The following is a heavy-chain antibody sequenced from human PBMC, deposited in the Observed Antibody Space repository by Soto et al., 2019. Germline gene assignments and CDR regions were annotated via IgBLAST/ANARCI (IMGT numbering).Heavy chain of an antibody. CDR1: GGTFSTYG. Sequence: QVQLVQSGAEVKKPGSSVKVSCKASGGTFSTYGISWVRRAPGQGLEWMGGIIRLFGSADFAQKFQGRVTITADESTDTVYMELNSLRSEDTAVYYCARIKRPPKEGYIYYYYGLDVWGQGTTVTVSS. CDR2: IIRLFGSA. CDR3: ARIKRPPKEGYIYYYYGLDV. V-gene: IGHV1-69*01. J-gene: IGHJ6*02. D-gene: IGHD1-1*01.